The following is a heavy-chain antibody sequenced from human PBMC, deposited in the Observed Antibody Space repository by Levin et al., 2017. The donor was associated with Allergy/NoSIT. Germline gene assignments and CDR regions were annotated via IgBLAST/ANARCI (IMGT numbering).Heavy chain of an antibody. J-gene: IGHJ3*02. Sequence: GESLKISCAASGFTFSNYDMHWVRQATGKGLEWVSAIGTAGDTYYPGSVKGRFTISRENAKNSLYLQMNCLRAGDTAVYYCARAGYDFWTGYPTDAFDIWGQGTMVTVSS. CDR1: GFTFSNYD. CDR2: IGTAGDT. CDR3: ARAGYDFWTGYPTDAFDI. D-gene: IGHD3-3*01. V-gene: IGHV3-13*01.